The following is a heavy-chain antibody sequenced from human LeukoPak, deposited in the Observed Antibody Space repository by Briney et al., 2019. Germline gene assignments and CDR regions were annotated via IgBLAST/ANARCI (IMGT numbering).Heavy chain of an antibody. V-gene: IGHV4-30-2*01. J-gene: IGHJ4*02. Sequence: SETLSLTCAVSGGSFSSGGYSWSWIRQPPGKGLEWIGYIYHSGSTYYNPSLKSRVTISVDRSKNQFSLKLSSVTAADTAVYYCARGRRAGYYDFWSGYSDYFDYWGQGTLVTVSS. CDR2: IYHSGST. D-gene: IGHD3-3*01. CDR3: ARGRRAGYYDFWSGYSDYFDY. CDR1: GGSFSSGGYS.